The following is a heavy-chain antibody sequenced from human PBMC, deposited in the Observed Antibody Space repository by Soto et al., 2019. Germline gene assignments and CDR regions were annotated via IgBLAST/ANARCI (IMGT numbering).Heavy chain of an antibody. CDR2: IFHSGST. V-gene: IGHV4-31*03. CDR1: GGSITSGGFY. Sequence: PSETLSLTCTVSGGSITSGGFYWSWIRQHPGKGLEWIAYIFHSGSTDYNPSLKSRVTISVDTSKNQFSLKLTFVTAADTAVYYCARGGIAGNWFDPWGQGTLVTVSS. D-gene: IGHD6-13*01. J-gene: IGHJ5*02. CDR3: ARGGIAGNWFDP.